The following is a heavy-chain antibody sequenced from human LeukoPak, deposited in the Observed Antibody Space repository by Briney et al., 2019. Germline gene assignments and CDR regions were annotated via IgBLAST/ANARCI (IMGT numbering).Heavy chain of an antibody. D-gene: IGHD3-3*01. Sequence: SETLSLTCTVSGGSISSYYWSWIRQPPGKGLEWIGEINHSGSTNYNPSLKSRVTISVDTSKNQFSLKLSSVTAADTAVYYCARVCRGYDFWSGYQHYYYYYGMDVWGQGTTVTVSS. V-gene: IGHV4-34*01. CDR3: ARVCRGYDFWSGYQHYYYYYGMDV. CDR2: INHSGST. CDR1: GGSISSYY. J-gene: IGHJ6*02.